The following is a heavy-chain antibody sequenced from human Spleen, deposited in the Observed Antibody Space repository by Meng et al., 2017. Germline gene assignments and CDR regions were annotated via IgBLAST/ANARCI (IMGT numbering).Heavy chain of an antibody. J-gene: IGHJ4*02. D-gene: IGHD2-2*01. CDR3: ARAEEYHRDIFDS. CDR1: GYTFTSYG. V-gene: IGHV1-18*01. CDR2: ISAYNGDT. Sequence: ASVKVSCKASGYTFTSYGIVWVRQAPGQGLEWMGWISAYNGDTDYAQMLQGRVTMTTDTYTNTAHMELRSLRSDDTAVYYCARAEEYHRDIFDSWGQGSLVTVSS.